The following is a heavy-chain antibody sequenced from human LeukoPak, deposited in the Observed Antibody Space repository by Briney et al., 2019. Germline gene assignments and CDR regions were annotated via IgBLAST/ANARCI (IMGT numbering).Heavy chain of an antibody. D-gene: IGHD3-9*01. Sequence: GGSLRLPCAASGFTVSSNYMSWVRQAPGKGLEWVSVIYSGGDTYYTDSVKGRFTISRDNSKNTAYLQMNSLRAEDTAVYYCARGDYDILTGYDAFDIWGQGTLVTVSS. J-gene: IGHJ3*02. CDR1: GFTVSSNY. CDR2: IYSGGDT. V-gene: IGHV3-53*01. CDR3: ARGDYDILTGYDAFDI.